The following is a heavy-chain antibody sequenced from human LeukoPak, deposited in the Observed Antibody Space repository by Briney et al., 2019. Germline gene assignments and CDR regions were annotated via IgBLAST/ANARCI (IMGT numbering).Heavy chain of an antibody. V-gene: IGHV4-59*08. D-gene: IGHD6-19*01. CDR3: ARQLRGEAVAGHLQPFDY. CDR2: IYYSGST. CDR1: GGSISSYY. J-gene: IGHJ4*02. Sequence: SGTLSLTCTVSGGSISSYYWNWIRQPPGKGLEWIVYIYYSGSTNYNPSLKSRVTISVDTSKNQFSLKLSSVTAADTAVYFCARQLRGEAVAGHLQPFDYWGQGTLVTVSS.